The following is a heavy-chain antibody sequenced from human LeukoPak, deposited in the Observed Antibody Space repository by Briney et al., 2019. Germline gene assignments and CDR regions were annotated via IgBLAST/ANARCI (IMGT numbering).Heavy chain of an antibody. Sequence: GGSLRLSCAASGFPFSSYEMNWVRQAPGKGLEWVSYISSSGSTIYYADSVKGRFTISRDNSKNTLYLQMNRLRAEDTAVYYCAKAANWGSFDYWGQGTLVTVSS. CDR3: AKAANWGSFDY. J-gene: IGHJ4*02. CDR2: ISSSGSTI. D-gene: IGHD7-27*01. CDR1: GFPFSSYE. V-gene: IGHV3-48*03.